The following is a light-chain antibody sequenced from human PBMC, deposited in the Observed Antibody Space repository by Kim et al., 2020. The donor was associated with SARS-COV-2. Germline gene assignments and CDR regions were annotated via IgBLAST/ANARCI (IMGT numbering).Light chain of an antibody. CDR2: RND. CDR1: SYNIGTYY. Sequence: GQRVTISCSGGSYNIGTYYVYWYQQLPGTAPKLLIYRNDRRTSGVPDRFSGSKSGTSASLAISGLRSEDEADYYCAAWDASLNYVFGTGTKVTVL. V-gene: IGLV1-47*01. J-gene: IGLJ1*01. CDR3: AAWDASLNYV.